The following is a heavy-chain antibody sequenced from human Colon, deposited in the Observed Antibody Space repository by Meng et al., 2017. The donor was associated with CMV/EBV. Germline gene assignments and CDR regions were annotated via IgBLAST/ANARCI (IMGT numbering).Heavy chain of an antibody. CDR3: ARELARGGY. CDR2: ISPYNGDT. V-gene: IGHV1-18*01. Sequence: QVWPVRSGAEVKRPVASCKVSCKTSGYTFTNFGISWVRQAPGQGLEWMAYISPYNGDTNYAQRFQGRVALTTDTSTSTVYMELGSLTSDDTAMYYCARELARGGYWGQGTLVTVSS. CDR1: GYTFTNFG. J-gene: IGHJ4*02.